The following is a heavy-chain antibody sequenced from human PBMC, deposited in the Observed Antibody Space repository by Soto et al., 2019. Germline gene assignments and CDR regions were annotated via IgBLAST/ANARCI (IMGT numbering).Heavy chain of an antibody. CDR3: AKVSLGATTITDFYYYGMDV. D-gene: IGHD1-26*01. CDR2: ITGSGENT. J-gene: IGHJ6*02. Sequence: GSLRLSCAACGFTFDNYAMNWVRQAPGNGLEGVSGITGSGENTYYADSVKGRFTISRDNSKNTLYVQLNSLRVEDTAIYYCAKVSLGATTITDFYYYGMDVWGQGTMVTVSS. CDR1: GFTFDNYA. V-gene: IGHV3-23*01.